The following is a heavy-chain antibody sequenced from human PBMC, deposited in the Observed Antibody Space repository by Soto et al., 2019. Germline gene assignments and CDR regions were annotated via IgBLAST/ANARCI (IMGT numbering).Heavy chain of an antibody. Sequence: GGSLRLSCAASGFTFSSYWMSWVRQAPGKGLEWLANIKQDGSEKYYVDSVKGRFTISRDNAKNSLYLQMNSLRAEDTAVYYCARGIQYYDFWSGYYFDYWGQGTLVTVSS. V-gene: IGHV3-7*03. CDR2: IKQDGSEK. CDR3: ARGIQYYDFWSGYYFDY. J-gene: IGHJ4*02. CDR1: GFTFSSYW. D-gene: IGHD3-3*01.